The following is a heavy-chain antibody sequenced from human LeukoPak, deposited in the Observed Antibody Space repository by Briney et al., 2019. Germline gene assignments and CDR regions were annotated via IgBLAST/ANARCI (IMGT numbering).Heavy chain of an antibody. Sequence: GGSLRLSCAAAGFTFSSYGMNWVRQAPGKGLEWVSSISSSGNYKYYADSLKGRFTISRDNAKNSLFLQMDSLRAEDTAVYYCARESKGYYFDYWGQGTLVTVSS. J-gene: IGHJ4*02. CDR3: ARESKGYYFDY. V-gene: IGHV3-21*01. CDR1: GFTFSSYG. CDR2: ISSSGNYK. D-gene: IGHD4-11*01.